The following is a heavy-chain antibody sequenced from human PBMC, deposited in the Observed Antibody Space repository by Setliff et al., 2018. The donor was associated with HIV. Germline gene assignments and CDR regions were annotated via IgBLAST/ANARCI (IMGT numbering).Heavy chain of an antibody. CDR3: ARDRSLAIFGLRAFDI. CDR1: GFTFSSYS. V-gene: IGHV3-48*01. D-gene: IGHD3-3*01. Sequence: GGSLRLSCAASGFTFSSYSTNWVRQAPGKGLEWVSYISSSSSTIYYADSVKGRFTISRDNAKNSLYLQMNSLRAEDTAVYYCARDRSLAIFGLRAFDIWGQGTMVTVS. CDR2: ISSSSSTI. J-gene: IGHJ3*02.